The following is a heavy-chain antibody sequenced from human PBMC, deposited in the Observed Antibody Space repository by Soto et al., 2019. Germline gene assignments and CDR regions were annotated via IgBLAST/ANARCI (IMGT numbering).Heavy chain of an antibody. Sequence: AGSLRLSCAASGFTFSSYAMSWVRQAPGKGLEWVSGISGSGGSTYADSVKGRFTISRDNSKNTLYLQMNSLRAEDTAVYYCAKDGFRIAAPFVYWGQGTLVTVSS. D-gene: IGHD6-13*01. J-gene: IGHJ4*02. CDR1: GFTFSSYA. V-gene: IGHV3-23*01. CDR2: ISGSGGST. CDR3: AKDGFRIAAPFVY.